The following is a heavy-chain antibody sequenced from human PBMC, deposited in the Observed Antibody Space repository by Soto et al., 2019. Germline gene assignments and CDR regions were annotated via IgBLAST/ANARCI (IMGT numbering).Heavy chain of an antibody. CDR3: AKSAFDLDY. J-gene: IGHJ4*02. V-gene: IGHV1-69*02. CDR2: IIPILHIA. Sequence: QVQLVQSGAEVKKPGSSVKVSCKASEGTFSSYTITWVRQAPGQGLEWMGRIIPILHIAYYAQQFQARLTITADNSTSTAYMELSSLRSEDTAVYYCAKSAFDLDYWGQGTLVTVSS. CDR1: EGTFSSYT. D-gene: IGHD3-9*01.